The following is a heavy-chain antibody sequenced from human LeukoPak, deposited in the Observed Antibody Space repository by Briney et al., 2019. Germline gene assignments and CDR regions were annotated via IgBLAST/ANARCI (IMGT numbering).Heavy chain of an antibody. Sequence: GGPLRLSCAASGFTFSTYAMSWVRQAPGKGLEWVSLISGSGGSTYYADSVKGRFTISRDNGKNTLSLQMSSLRAEDTALYYCAKERLTTTTFDSWGRGTLVTVSS. D-gene: IGHD4-11*01. CDR1: GFTFSTYA. CDR3: AKERLTTTTFDS. CDR2: ISGSGGST. V-gene: IGHV3-23*01. J-gene: IGHJ4*02.